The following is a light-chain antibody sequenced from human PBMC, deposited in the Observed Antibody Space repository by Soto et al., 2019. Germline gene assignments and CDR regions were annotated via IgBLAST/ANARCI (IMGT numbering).Light chain of an antibody. V-gene: IGKV1-39*01. J-gene: IGKJ5*01. CDR2: AES. CDR3: QQSYSTPR. CDR1: QSISSY. Sequence: DIQMTQSPSSLSASVGDRVTITCRASQSISSYLNWYQQKPGKAPKLLIYAESSLQSGVPSRFSGSGSGTDFTLTISSLQPEDFATYYCQQSYSTPRFGQGTRLEIK.